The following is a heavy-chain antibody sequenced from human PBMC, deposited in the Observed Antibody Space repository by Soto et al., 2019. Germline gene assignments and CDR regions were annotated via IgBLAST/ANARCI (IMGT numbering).Heavy chain of an antibody. CDR3: ARDMGTVTTPFDY. CDR1: GFTFSSYW. Sequence: PGGSLRLSCAASGFTFSSYWMSWVRQAPGKGLEWVANIKQDGSEKYYVDSVKGRFTISRDNAKNSLYLQMNSLRAEDTAVYYCARDMGTVTTPFDYWGQGTLVTVSS. J-gene: IGHJ4*02. D-gene: IGHD4-17*01. V-gene: IGHV3-7*01. CDR2: IKQDGSEK.